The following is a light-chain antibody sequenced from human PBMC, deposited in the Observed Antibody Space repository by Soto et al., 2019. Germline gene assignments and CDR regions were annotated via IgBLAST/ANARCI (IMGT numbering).Light chain of an antibody. Sequence: QSALTQPASVSGSPGQSITISCTGTSSDVGGYDSVSWYQQHPGKAPKAIIYDVTYRPSGVSNRFSGSKSGNTASLTISGLQAEDEADYYCSSYTSTITRVFGTGTKVTVL. CDR3: SSYTSTITRV. CDR2: DVT. J-gene: IGLJ1*01. CDR1: SSDVGGYDS. V-gene: IGLV2-14*01.